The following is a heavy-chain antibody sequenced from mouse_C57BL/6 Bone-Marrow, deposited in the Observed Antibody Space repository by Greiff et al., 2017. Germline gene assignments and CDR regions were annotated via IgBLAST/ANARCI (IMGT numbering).Heavy chain of an antibody. Sequence: VQLQQSGAELAKPGASVKLSCKASGYTFTSYWMHWVKQRPGQGLEWIGYITPSSGYTKYNQKFKGKSTLTVDKSSSTAYMQFSSLTSEDSSVYYGARGGGFAYWGQGTLVTVSA. CDR3: ARGGGFAY. CDR1: GYTFTSYW. V-gene: IGHV1-7*01. J-gene: IGHJ3*01. CDR2: ITPSSGYT.